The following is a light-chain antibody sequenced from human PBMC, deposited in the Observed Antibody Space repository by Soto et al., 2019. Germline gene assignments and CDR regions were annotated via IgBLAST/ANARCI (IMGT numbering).Light chain of an antibody. CDR3: QTWGTVV. J-gene: IGLJ2*01. CDR2: LNSDGSH. V-gene: IGLV4-69*01. CDR1: SGHSSYA. Sequence: QSVLTQSPSASASLGASVKLTCTPSSGHSSYAIAWHQQQPEKGPRYLMKLNSDGSHSKGDGIPDRFSGSSSGAERYLTISSLQSEDEADYYCQTWGTVVFGGGTKLTVL.